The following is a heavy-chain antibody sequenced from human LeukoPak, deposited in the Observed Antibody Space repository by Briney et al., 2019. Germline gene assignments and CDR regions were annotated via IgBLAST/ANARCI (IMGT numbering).Heavy chain of an antibody. D-gene: IGHD6-13*01. CDR3: ARGGVGSSWSPWWFDP. CDR1: GYTFTSYG. V-gene: IGHV1-18*01. Sequence: GASVKVSCKTSGYTFTSYGISWVRQAPGQGLEWMGWISAYNGNTNYAQKLQGRVTMTTDTSTSTAYMELRSLRSDDTAVYYCARGGVGSSWSPWWFDPWGQGTLVTVSS. J-gene: IGHJ5*02. CDR2: ISAYNGNT.